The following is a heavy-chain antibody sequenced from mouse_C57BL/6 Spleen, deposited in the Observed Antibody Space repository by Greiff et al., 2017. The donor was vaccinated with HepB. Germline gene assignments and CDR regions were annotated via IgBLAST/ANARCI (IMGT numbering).Heavy chain of an antibody. CDR2: IYPGSGNT. V-gene: IGHV1-66*01. CDR1: GYSFTSYY. D-gene: IGHD1-1*01. CDR3: ARFPYYYGSSYWYFDV. J-gene: IGHJ1*03. Sequence: QVHVKQSGPELVKPGASVKISCKASGYSFTSYYIHWVKQRPGQGLEWIGWIYPGSGNTKYNEKFKGKATLTADTSSSTAYMQLSSLTSEDSAVYYCARFPYYYGSSYWYFDVWGTGTTVTVSS.